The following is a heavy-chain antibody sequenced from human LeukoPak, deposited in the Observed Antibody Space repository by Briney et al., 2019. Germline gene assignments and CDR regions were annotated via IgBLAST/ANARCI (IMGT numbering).Heavy chain of an antibody. CDR3: AKDHATYDFLTGYPAY. V-gene: IGHV3-66*01. CDR2: IYSGDNT. Sequence: GGSLRLSCAASGFTVSNNYMSWVRQAPGKGLEWVSVIYSGDNTFYADSVKGRFTISRDNSKNTLYLHLNSLRGEDTAVYYCAKDHATYDFLTGYPAYWGQGIPVIVSS. D-gene: IGHD3-9*01. J-gene: IGHJ4*02. CDR1: GFTVSNNY.